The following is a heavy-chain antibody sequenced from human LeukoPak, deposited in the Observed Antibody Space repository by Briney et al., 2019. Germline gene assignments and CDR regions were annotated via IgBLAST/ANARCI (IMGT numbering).Heavy chain of an antibody. Sequence: GGSLRLSCAASGFNSGNYWMSWVRQAPGQRLEWLANIKQDGIETYYLDSVRGRFTISRDSARNSVYLQMNSLRAEDTAVYCATYSSSNGREFQYWGQGTLVTVSS. CDR3: ATYSSSNGREFQY. J-gene: IGHJ1*01. V-gene: IGHV3-7*01. D-gene: IGHD2-2*01. CDR1: GFNSGNYW. CDR2: IKQDGIET.